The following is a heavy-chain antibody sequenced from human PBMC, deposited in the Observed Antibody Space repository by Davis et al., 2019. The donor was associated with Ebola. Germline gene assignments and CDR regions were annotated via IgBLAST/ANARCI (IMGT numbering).Heavy chain of an antibody. V-gene: IGHV4-61*01. CDR3: ARSKQQLEYFDY. Sequence: GSLRLSCTVSGGSVSSGSYYWSWIRQPPGKGLEWIGDIFYSESTKNTNYNPSLKRRVTMSVQKSKNQFSLKLSSVTAADTAVYYCARSKQQLEYFDYWGQGTLVTVSS. D-gene: IGHD6-13*01. CDR2: IFYSESTKNT. CDR1: GGSVSSGSYY. J-gene: IGHJ4*02.